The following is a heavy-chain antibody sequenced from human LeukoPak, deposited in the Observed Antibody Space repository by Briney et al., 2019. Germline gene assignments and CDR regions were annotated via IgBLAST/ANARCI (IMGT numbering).Heavy chain of an antibody. D-gene: IGHD4-17*01. Sequence: GESLKISCKGSGYSFTSYWIGWVRQMPGKGLEWMGIIYPGDSDTRYSPSFQGQVTISADKSISTAYLQWSSLKASDTAMYYCARVPANYGDYDYFDYWGQGTLVTVSS. CDR3: ARVPANYGDYDYFDY. V-gene: IGHV5-51*01. J-gene: IGHJ4*02. CDR1: GYSFTSYW. CDR2: IYPGDSDT.